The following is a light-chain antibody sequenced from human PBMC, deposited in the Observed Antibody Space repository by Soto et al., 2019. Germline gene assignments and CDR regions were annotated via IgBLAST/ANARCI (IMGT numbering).Light chain of an antibody. CDR3: QKYNSDRSWT. Sequence: DIQMTQSPSSLSASVGARVTITCRASQGISNSLAWSQQKPGKVPKLLIYAASTLQSGVTPRLSGSGSGTYVTITISSLQPEDVVTYYYQKYNSDRSWTVGQGTNVEIK. J-gene: IGKJ1*01. V-gene: IGKV1-27*01. CDR2: AAS. CDR1: QGISNS.